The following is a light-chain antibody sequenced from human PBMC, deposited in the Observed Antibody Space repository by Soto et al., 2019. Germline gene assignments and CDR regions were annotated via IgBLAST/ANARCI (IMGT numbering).Light chain of an antibody. CDR3: QQYDHFLP. CDR1: QDIKNH. J-gene: IGKJ4*01. CDR2: DAS. V-gene: IGKV1-33*01. Sequence: DIQMTQSPASLAASVGDRVTITCRASQDIKNHLNWYQQKPGKAPKLLIYDASNLEIGVPSRFSGSGSGTHFIFTICSLQPEDIATYYCQQYDHFLPFGGGTKV.